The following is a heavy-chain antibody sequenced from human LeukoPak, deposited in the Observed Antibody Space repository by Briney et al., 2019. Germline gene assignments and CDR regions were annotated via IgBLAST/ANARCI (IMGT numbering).Heavy chain of an antibody. CDR3: ARGPSPDFGY. CDR2: ISYDGSNK. Sequence: GGSLRLSCAASGFTFSSYAMHWVRQAPGKGLEWVAVISYDGSNKYYADSVKGRFTISRDNSKNTLYLQMNSLRAEDTAVYYCARGPSPDFGYWGQGTLVTVSS. V-gene: IGHV3-30-3*01. J-gene: IGHJ4*02. CDR1: GFTFSSYA.